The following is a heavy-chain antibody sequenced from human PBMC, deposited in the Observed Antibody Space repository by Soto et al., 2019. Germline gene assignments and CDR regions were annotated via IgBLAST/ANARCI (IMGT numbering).Heavy chain of an antibody. J-gene: IGHJ4*02. Sequence: GGSLRLSCAASGFTFSSYGMHWVRQAPGKGLEWVAVISYDGSNKYYADSVKGRFTISRDNSKNTLYLQMNSLRAEDTAVYYWAKDRGYSGYDPTDYWGQGTLVTVSS. CDR1: GFTFSSYG. CDR3: AKDRGYSGYDPTDY. CDR2: ISYDGSNK. V-gene: IGHV3-30*18. D-gene: IGHD5-12*01.